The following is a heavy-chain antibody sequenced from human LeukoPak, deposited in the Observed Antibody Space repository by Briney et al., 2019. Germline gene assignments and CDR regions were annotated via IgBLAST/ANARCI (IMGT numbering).Heavy chain of an antibody. V-gene: IGHV3-9*01. D-gene: IGHD3-22*01. CDR3: AKGDGSGYYTDAFDI. J-gene: IGHJ3*02. Sequence: GRSLRLSCAASGFTFDDYAMHWVRQAPGKGLEWVSGISWNSGSIGYADSVKGRFTISRDNAKNSLYLQMNSLRAEDTALYYCAKGDGSGYYTDAFDIWGQGTMVTVSS. CDR2: ISWNSGSI. CDR1: GFTFDDYA.